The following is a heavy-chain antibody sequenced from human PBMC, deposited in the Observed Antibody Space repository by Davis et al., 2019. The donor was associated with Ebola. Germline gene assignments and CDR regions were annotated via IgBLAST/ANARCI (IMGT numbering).Heavy chain of an antibody. J-gene: IGHJ6*02. Sequence: MPSETLSLTCAVYGGSFSGYYWSWIRQPPGKGLEWIGEINHSGSTNYNPSLKSRVTISVDTSKNQFSLKLSPVTAADTAVYYCARGPTVYGMDGWGQGTTVTVSS. CDR2: INHSGST. CDR3: ARGPTVYGMDG. D-gene: IGHD4-17*01. CDR1: GGSFSGYY. V-gene: IGHV4-34*01.